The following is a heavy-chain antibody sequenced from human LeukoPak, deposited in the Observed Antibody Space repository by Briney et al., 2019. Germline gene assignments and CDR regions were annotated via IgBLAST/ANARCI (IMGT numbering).Heavy chain of an antibody. CDR1: GFTFSSYA. CDR2: ISGSGGST. J-gene: IGHJ4*02. D-gene: IGHD6-6*01. CDR3: AKDRLEYSSSSPLHVY. V-gene: IGHV3-23*01. Sequence: PGGSLRLSCAASGFTFSSYAMSWVRQAPGKGLEWVSAISGSGGSTYYADSVKGRFTISRDNSKNTLYLQMNSLRAEDTAVYYCAKDRLEYSSSSPLHVYWGQGTLVTVSS.